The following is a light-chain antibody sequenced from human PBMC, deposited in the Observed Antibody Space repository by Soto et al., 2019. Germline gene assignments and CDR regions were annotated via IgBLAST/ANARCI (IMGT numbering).Light chain of an antibody. Sequence: EIVLTQSPGTLSLSPGERATLSCRASKSVGSDYLAWYQQKPGQAPRLLILGASGRATGIPDRFSGSGSVTEFPLTISRLEPEDFALYYCQQYCSFSWTFGQGTKVEIK. CDR2: GAS. CDR3: QQYCSFSWT. V-gene: IGKV3-20*01. J-gene: IGKJ1*01. CDR1: KSVGSDY.